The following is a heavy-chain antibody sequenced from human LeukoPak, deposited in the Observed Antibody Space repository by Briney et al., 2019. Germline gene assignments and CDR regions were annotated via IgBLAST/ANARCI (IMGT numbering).Heavy chain of an antibody. J-gene: IGHJ4*02. V-gene: IGHV3-30-3*01. CDR3: ARDAVRGAPSPNYFDY. CDR2: ISYDGSNK. D-gene: IGHD3-10*01. CDR1: GFTFSSYA. Sequence: GRSLRLSCAASGFTFSSYAMHRVRQAPGKGLEGVAVISYDGSNKYYADSVKGRFTISRDNSKNTLYLQMNSLRAEDTAVYYCARDAVRGAPSPNYFDYWGQGTLVTVSS.